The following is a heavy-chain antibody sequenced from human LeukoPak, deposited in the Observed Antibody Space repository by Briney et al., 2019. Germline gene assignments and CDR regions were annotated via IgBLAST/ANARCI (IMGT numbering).Heavy chain of an antibody. D-gene: IGHD1-26*01. V-gene: IGHV4-39*01. CDR2: IYSSGST. Sequence: SETLSLTCTVSGASISGSGYDWGWIRQPPGKGLEWIGSIYSSGSTYYNASLQSRVTISIETSKNQISLRLNSVTAADTAMYYCAKSGGYGLIDYWGQGTLVTVSS. CDR1: GASISGSGYD. CDR3: AKSGGYGLIDY. J-gene: IGHJ4*02.